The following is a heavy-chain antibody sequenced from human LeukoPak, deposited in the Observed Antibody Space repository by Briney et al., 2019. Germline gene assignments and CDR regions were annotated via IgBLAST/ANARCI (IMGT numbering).Heavy chain of an antibody. D-gene: IGHD4-17*01. CDR3: ARGDTVTTFDS. CDR1: GGSITSYY. Sequence: ETLSPPFSVPGGSITSYYWSWIRQPPGKGLEWIGYIYYSGSTNHNPSLKSRVTMSVDTSTNQVSLKLSSVTAADTAIYFCARGDTVTTFDSWGQGTLVTVSS. J-gene: IGHJ4*02. V-gene: IGHV4-59*01. CDR2: IYYSGST.